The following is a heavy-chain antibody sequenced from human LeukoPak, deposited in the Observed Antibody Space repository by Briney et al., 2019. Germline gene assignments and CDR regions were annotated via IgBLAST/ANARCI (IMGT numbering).Heavy chain of an antibody. J-gene: IGHJ4*02. CDR3: ARERYTVTTRTYYFDY. V-gene: IGHV3-30-3*01. CDR2: ISYDGSNK. Sequence: GGSLRLSCAASGFTFSSYAMHWVRQAPGKGLEWVAVISYDGSNKYYADSVRGRFTISRDNSKNTLYLQMNNLRAEDTAVYYCARERYTVTTRTYYFDYWGQGTLVTVSS. D-gene: IGHD4-17*01. CDR1: GFTFSSYA.